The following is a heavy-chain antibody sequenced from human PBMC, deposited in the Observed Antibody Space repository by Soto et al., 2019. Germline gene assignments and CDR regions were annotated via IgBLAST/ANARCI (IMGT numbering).Heavy chain of an antibody. D-gene: IGHD3-16*01. Sequence: QVQLVQSGAEVKKPGASVKVSCKASGYTFTSYAMHWVRQAPGQRLEWMGWINAGNGNTKSSQKFQGRVNITRDTSASTAYMELSSLRSEDTAVYYCASVGDLGYYSYYMDVLGKGPTPTVSS. CDR3: ASVGDLGYYSYYMDV. CDR2: INAGNGNT. V-gene: IGHV1-3*01. CDR1: GYTFTSYA. J-gene: IGHJ6*03.